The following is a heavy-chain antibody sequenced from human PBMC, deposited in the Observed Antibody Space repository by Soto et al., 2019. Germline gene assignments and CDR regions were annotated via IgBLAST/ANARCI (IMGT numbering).Heavy chain of an antibody. CDR1: GFTFSSYS. CDR3: AREAYYYESSGYYH. J-gene: IGHJ5*02. V-gene: IGHV3-21*01. D-gene: IGHD3-22*01. CDR2: ISSSSSYI. Sequence: GGSLRLSCAASGFTFSSYSMNWVRQAPGEGLEWVSSISSSSSYIYYADSVKGRFTISRDNAKNSLYLQMNSLRAEDTAVYYCAREAYYYESSGYYHWGQGTLVTVSS.